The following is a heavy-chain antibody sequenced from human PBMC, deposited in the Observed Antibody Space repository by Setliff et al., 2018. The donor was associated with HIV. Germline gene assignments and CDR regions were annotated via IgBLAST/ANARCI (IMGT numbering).Heavy chain of an antibody. Sequence: ASVKVSCKASGYTFTTYAMHWVRQAPGQRLEWMGWINAANGNTKYPQKFQGRVTITREKSATRAYMELSSLRSEDSAMYYCARGRGAYDFWGAEHYYMDVWGNGTTVTVAS. CDR2: INAANGNT. J-gene: IGHJ6*03. V-gene: IGHV1-3*01. CDR1: GYTFTTYA. D-gene: IGHD3-3*01. CDR3: ARGRGAYDFWGAEHYYMDV.